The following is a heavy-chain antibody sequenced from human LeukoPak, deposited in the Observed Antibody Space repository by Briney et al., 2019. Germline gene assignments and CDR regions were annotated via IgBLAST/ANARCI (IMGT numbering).Heavy chain of an antibody. CDR2: IKQDGTEK. Sequence: GGSLRLSCAASGFSFSLYSFNWVRQAPGEGLEWVANIKQDGTEKYYMDSVKGRFSISRDNAKNSLYLQMNALRAEDTAVYYCARDVRPDYWGQGTLVTVST. CDR1: GFSFSLYS. J-gene: IGHJ4*02. D-gene: IGHD6-6*01. CDR3: ARDVRPDY. V-gene: IGHV3-7*04.